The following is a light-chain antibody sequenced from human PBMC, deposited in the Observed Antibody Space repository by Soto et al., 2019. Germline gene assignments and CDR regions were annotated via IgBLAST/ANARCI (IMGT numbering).Light chain of an antibody. J-gene: IGKJ2*01. CDR1: QSINSW. V-gene: IGKV1-5*01. Sequence: DIQMTQSPSTLSASVGDRVTITCRASQSINSWLAWYQLKPGRAPKLLIFDASTLESGVPSRFSGSGSGTEFTLPISGLQPDDFATYYCQQNSSSAQYTFGQGTNLEIK. CDR3: QQNSSSAQYT. CDR2: DAS.